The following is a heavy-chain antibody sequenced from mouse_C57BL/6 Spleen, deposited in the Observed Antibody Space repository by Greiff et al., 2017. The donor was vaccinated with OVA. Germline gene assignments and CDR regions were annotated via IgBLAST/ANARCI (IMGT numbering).Heavy chain of an antibody. J-gene: IGHJ3*01. Sequence: EVQLVESGEGLVKPGGSLKLSCAASGFTFSSYAMSWVRQTPEKRLEWVAYISSGGDYIYYADTVKGRFTISRDNARNTLYLQMSSLKSEDTAMYYCTSDGYFQAWFAYWGQGTLVTVSA. CDR2: ISSGGDYI. CDR1: GFTFSSYA. V-gene: IGHV5-9-1*02. D-gene: IGHD2-3*01. CDR3: TSDGYFQAWFAY.